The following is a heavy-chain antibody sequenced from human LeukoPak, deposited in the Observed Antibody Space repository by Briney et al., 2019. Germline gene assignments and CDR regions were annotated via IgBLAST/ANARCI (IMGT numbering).Heavy chain of an antibody. J-gene: IGHJ4*02. CDR1: GGSFSGYY. D-gene: IGHD2-2*01. CDR3: ARRGGTSPIDY. V-gene: IGHV4-34*01. CDR2: INHSGST. Sequence: PSETLSLTCAVYGGSFSGYYWSWIRQPPGKGLEWIGEINHSGSTNYNPSLKSRVTISVDTSKNQFSLKLSSVTAADTAVYYCARRGGTSPIDYWGQGTLVTVSS.